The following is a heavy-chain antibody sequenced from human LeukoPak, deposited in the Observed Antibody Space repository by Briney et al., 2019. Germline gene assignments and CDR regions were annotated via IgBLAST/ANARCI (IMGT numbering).Heavy chain of an antibody. J-gene: IGHJ4*02. V-gene: IGHV4-59*11. Sequence: SETLSLTCTVSGGSISSHYWSWIRQPPGKGLEWIGCIYYSGSTNYNPSLKSRVTISVDTPKNQFSLKLSSVTAADTAVYYCARGLSELWFSSPTQFDYWGQGTLVTVSS. D-gene: IGHD5-18*01. CDR3: ARGLSELWFSSPTQFDY. CDR1: GGSISSHY. CDR2: IYYSGST.